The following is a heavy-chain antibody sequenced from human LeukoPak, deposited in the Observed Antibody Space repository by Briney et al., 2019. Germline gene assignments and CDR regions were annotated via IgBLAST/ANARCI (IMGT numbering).Heavy chain of an antibody. J-gene: IGHJ4*02. Sequence: SETLSLTCAVYGGSFSGYYWSWIRQPPGKGLEWIGKINHSGSTNYNPSLKSRVTISVDTSKNQFSLKLSSVTAADTAVYYCARGGGGRFLEWLQPFDYWGQGTLVTVSS. D-gene: IGHD3-3*01. V-gene: IGHV4-34*01. CDR3: ARGGGGRFLEWLQPFDY. CDR1: GGSFSGYY. CDR2: INHSGST.